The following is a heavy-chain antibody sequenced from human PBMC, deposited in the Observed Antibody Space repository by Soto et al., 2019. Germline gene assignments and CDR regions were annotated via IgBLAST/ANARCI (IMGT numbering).Heavy chain of an antibody. CDR1: GFTFSGRS. V-gene: IGHV3-74*01. CDR3: ARGWFGPDV. CDR2: IDNAGTDS. Sequence: GGSLRLSCAASGFTFSGRSMHWVRQAPGRGLVWVSGIDNAGTDSTYADSVKGRFTSSRDNAKNTLYLQMNSLRVEDTAVYYCARGWFGPDVWGKGTTVTVSS. D-gene: IGHD3-10*01. J-gene: IGHJ6*04.